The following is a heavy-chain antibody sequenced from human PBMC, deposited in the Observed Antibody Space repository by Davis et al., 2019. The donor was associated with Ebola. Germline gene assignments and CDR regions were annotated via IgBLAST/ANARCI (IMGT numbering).Heavy chain of an antibody. CDR2: INPTSGST. D-gene: IGHD4-17*01. V-gene: IGHV1-46*01. CDR1: GYTFTSYY. Sequence: ASVKVSCKASGYTFTSYYIHWVRQAPGQGLEWMGIINPTSGSTTYAQKFYGRVTMTRDTSTSTVYMHLSSLRSEDTAVYYCAKSPTSLRGPYWGQGTLVTVSS. J-gene: IGHJ4*02. CDR3: AKSPTSLRGPY.